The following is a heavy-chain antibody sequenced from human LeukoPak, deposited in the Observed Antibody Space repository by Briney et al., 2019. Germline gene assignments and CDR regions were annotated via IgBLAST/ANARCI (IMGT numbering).Heavy chain of an antibody. CDR1: GVTVSNNF. D-gene: IGHD3-22*01. CDR3: AIQMEGCYDTSGCFDY. V-gene: IGHV3-66*04. Sequence: GGSLILSCAASGVTVSNNFMSWVRQAPGKGLEWVSLIYSRGSTYYADSVKGRFIISRDSSKNTVYLQMNSLRAEDTAVYYCAIQMEGCYDTSGCFDYWGQGTLVTVSS. J-gene: IGHJ4*02. CDR2: IYSRGST.